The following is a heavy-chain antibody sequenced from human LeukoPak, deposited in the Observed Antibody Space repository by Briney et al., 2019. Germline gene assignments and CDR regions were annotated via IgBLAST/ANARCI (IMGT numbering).Heavy chain of an antibody. CDR1: GGSFSGYY. Sequence: SETLSLTCAVYGGSFSGYYWSWIRQPPGKGLEWIGEINQSGSTNHNSSLKSRVTISVDTSKNQFSLKLNSVTPEDTAVYYCARDPSDTFSGSYYPPRTFDYWGQGTLVTVSS. V-gene: IGHV4-34*01. D-gene: IGHD1-26*01. CDR3: ARDPSDTFSGSYYPPRTFDY. J-gene: IGHJ4*02. CDR2: INQSGST.